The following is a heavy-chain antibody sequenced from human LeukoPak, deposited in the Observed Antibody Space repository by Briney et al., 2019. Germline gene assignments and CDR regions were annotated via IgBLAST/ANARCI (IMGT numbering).Heavy chain of an antibody. CDR1: GFTFDDYA. J-gene: IGHJ4*02. CDR2: IIWKSGRK. D-gene: IGHD2-21*01. CDR3: AKDMGADCGGDCSQDY. Sequence: SFRLSRAASGFTFDDYAMHCVRQPPGKCLELGSCIIWKSGRKGYADSVKGRFTISGENPKHSVYLQMNSLRAEYTALYYCAKDMGADCGGDCSQDYWGQGTLVSVSS. V-gene: IGHV3-9*01.